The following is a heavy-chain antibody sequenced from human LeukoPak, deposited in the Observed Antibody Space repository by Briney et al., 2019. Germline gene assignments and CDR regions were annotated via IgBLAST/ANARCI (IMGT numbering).Heavy chain of an antibody. D-gene: IGHD6-19*01. J-gene: IGHJ4*02. CDR2: ISLNGETT. CDR1: GFSVSSFG. CDR3: AQGFSSGWYPY. Sequence: GFLRLSCAVSGFSVSSFGMSWVRQAPGKGLEWISAISLNGETTWYADSVKGRFTISRDNSKNTLYLQLTSLRAEDTAVYYCAQGFSSGWYPYWGQGSLVSVSS. V-gene: IGHV3-23*01.